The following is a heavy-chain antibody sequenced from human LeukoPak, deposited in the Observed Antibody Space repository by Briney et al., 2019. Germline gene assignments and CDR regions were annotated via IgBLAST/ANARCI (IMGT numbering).Heavy chain of an antibody. CDR2: INHSGST. CDR1: GGSFSGYY. Sequence: SETLSLTCAVYGGSFSGYYWSWIRQPPGKGLEWIGEINHSGSTNYNPSLKSRVTISVDTSKNLFSLKLSSVTAADTAVYYCARPYYYDSSGYYYAPFDIWGQGTMVTVSS. D-gene: IGHD3-22*01. V-gene: IGHV4-34*01. CDR3: ARPYYYDSSGYYYAPFDI. J-gene: IGHJ3*02.